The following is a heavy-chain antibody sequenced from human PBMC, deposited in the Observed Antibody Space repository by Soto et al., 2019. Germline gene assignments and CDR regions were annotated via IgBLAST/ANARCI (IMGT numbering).Heavy chain of an antibody. Sequence: QVQLVQSGAEVKKPGASVKVSCKASGYTFASYAISWMRQAPGQGLEWMGWISAYNGNTNYAQKLQGRVTMTTDTPTSTAYMELRSLGSDDTAVYCCARDPPPPDYWGQGTLVTVSS. CDR2: ISAYNGNT. J-gene: IGHJ4*02. V-gene: IGHV1-18*01. CDR3: ARDPPPPDY. CDR1: GYTFASYA.